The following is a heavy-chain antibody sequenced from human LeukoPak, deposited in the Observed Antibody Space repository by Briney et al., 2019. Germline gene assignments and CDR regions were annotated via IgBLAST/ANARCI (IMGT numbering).Heavy chain of an antibody. CDR1: GGSISSSSYY. D-gene: IGHD6-19*01. Sequence: PSETLSLTCTVSGGSISSSSYYWGWIRQPPGKGLEGIGIIYYSGSTYHNPSLKSRVTISLDTSKNQFSLKLSSVTAADTAVYYCARVGGSGWPRGKFDYWGQGTLVTVSS. CDR3: ARVGGSGWPRGKFDY. J-gene: IGHJ4*02. V-gene: IGHV4-39*07. CDR2: IYYSGST.